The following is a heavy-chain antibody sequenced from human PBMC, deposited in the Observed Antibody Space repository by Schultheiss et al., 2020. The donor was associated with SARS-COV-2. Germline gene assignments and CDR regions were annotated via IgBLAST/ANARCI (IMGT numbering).Heavy chain of an antibody. Sequence: SQTLSLTCTVSGGSISSYYWSWIRQPAGKGLEWIGRIYHSGSTYYNPSLKSRVTISVDTSKNQFSLKLSSVTAADTAVYYCARVGYSSWYRGWFDPWGQGTLVTVSS. CDR1: GGSISSYY. CDR3: ARVGYSSWYRGWFDP. D-gene: IGHD6-13*01. J-gene: IGHJ5*02. V-gene: IGHV4-4*07. CDR2: IYHSGST.